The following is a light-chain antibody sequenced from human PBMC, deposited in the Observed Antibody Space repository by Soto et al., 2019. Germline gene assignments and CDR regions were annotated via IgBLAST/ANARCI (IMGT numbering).Light chain of an antibody. CDR2: GAS. V-gene: IGKV3-20*01. J-gene: IGKJ5*01. CDR1: QSLSSTY. Sequence: EIVMTQSPATLSVSPGERATLLCRAAQSLSSTYLAWYQQKPGQAPXLLLYGASSRATGIPDRFSGSGSGTDFTLTISRLEPEDFAVYYCQQYGNSPQVTFGQGTRLEIK. CDR3: QQYGNSPQVT.